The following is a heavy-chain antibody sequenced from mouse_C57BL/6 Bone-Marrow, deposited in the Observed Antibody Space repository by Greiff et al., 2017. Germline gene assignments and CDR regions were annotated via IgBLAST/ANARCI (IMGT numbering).Heavy chain of an antibody. V-gene: IGHV1-78*01. CDR1: GYTFTDHT. D-gene: IGHD2-4*01. J-gene: IGHJ1*03. Sequence: VQLQQSDAELVKPGASVKISCKVSGYTFTDHTIHWMKQRPEQGLEWIGYIYPRDGSTKYNEKLKGKATLTADKSSSTAYMQLNSLTSEDSAVYFCARNGMIPYWYFDVWGTGTTVTVSS. CDR3: ARNGMIPYWYFDV. CDR2: IYPRDGST.